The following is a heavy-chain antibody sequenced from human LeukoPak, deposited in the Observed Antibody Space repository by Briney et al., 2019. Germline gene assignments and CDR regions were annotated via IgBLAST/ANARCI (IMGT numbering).Heavy chain of an antibody. D-gene: IGHD3-22*01. CDR3: ARDSYYYDSTTYGMDV. J-gene: IGHJ6*02. V-gene: IGHV1-69*05. CDR1: GGTFSSYA. CDR2: IIPIFGTA. Sequence: ASVKVSCKASGGTFSSYAISWVRQAPGQGLEWMGGIIPIFGTANYAQKFQGRVTITMDESTSTAYMELSSLRSEDTAVYYCARDSYYYDSTTYGMDVWGQGTTVTVSS.